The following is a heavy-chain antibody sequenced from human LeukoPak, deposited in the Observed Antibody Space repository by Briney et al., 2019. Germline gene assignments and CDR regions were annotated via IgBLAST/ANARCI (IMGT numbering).Heavy chain of an antibody. Sequence: SETLSLTCTVSGDSISSYYWSWIRHPPGKGLEWIGYIYYSGSTNYNPSLKSRVTISVDTSKNQFSLKLSSVTAADTAVYYCAGRFNGYCSGGSCSTDEYYFHYWGQGTLVTVSS. CDR1: GDSISSYY. J-gene: IGHJ4*02. CDR3: AGRFNGYCSGGSCSTDEYYFHY. CDR2: IYYSGST. D-gene: IGHD2-15*01. V-gene: IGHV4-59*01.